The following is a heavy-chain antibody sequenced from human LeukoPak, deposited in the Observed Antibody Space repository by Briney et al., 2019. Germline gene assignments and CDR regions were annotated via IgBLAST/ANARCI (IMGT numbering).Heavy chain of an antibody. CDR3: ARARGSGSYYNPFDY. CDR1: GYTFTSYG. V-gene: IGHV1-18*01. D-gene: IGHD3-10*01. Sequence: ASVKVSCKASGYTFTSYGISWVRQAPGQGLEWMGWISAYNGNTNYAQKLQGRVTMTTDTSTSTACMELRSLRSDDTAVYYCARARGSGSYYNPFDYWGQGTLVTVSS. J-gene: IGHJ4*02. CDR2: ISAYNGNT.